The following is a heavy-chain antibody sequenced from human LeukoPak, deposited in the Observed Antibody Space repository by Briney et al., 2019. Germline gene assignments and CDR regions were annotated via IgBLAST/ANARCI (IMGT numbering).Heavy chain of an antibody. CDR3: ARGRRILGGPENAGDFFDY. J-gene: IGHJ4*01. CDR1: GYTFTDYY. CDR2: IKTNSGAT. Sequence: ASAKVSCKASGYTFTDYYLLWVRQAPGQGLEWMGWIKTNSGATDYAQNFEARVTMTRDTSSGTAYLDLSSLTSDDTAVYYCARGRRILGGPENAGDFFDYWGQGTLVIVSS. V-gene: IGHV1-2*02. D-gene: IGHD3-16*01.